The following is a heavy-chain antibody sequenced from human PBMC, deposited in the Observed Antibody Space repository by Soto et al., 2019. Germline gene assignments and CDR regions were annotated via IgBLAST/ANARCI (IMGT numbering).Heavy chain of an antibody. J-gene: IGHJ4*02. Sequence: QLQLQESGPGLVKPSETLSLTCTVSGGSISSSSYYWGWIRQPPGEGLEWIGSMYYSGSTYYNPSLKSRVTISVDTSKNQFSLTLSSVTAADTAVYYCAIQNLRSGYSFDYWGQGTLVTVSS. CDR1: GGSISSSSYY. V-gene: IGHV4-39*01. CDR2: MYYSGST. CDR3: AIQNLRSGYSFDY. D-gene: IGHD3-3*01.